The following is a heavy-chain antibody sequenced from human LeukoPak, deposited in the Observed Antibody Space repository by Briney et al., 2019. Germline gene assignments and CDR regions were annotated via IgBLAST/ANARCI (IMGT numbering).Heavy chain of an antibody. Sequence: SETLSLTCTVSGGSISSDAYYWSWIRQHPGKGLEWIGYIYYSGSTNYNPSLKSRVTISVDTSKNQFSLKLSSVTAADTAVYYCARCIAVAGGSLYYYGMDVWGQGTTVTVSS. CDR2: IYYSGST. D-gene: IGHD6-19*01. J-gene: IGHJ6*02. V-gene: IGHV4-61*08. CDR3: ARCIAVAGGSLYYYGMDV. CDR1: GGSISSDAYY.